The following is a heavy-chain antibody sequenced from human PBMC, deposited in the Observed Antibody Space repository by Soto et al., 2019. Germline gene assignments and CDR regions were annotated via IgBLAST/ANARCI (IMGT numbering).Heavy chain of an antibody. CDR2: IYYSGST. D-gene: IGHD2-15*01. CDR3: ASFFCFNDTATNEIYSPTLHDADL. J-gene: IGHJ2*01. Sequence: KGLEWIGYIYYSGSTNYNPSLKSRVTISVDTSKNQFSPKLSSVTAADTAVYYCASFFCFNDTATNEIYSPTLHDADL. V-gene: IGHV4-59*01.